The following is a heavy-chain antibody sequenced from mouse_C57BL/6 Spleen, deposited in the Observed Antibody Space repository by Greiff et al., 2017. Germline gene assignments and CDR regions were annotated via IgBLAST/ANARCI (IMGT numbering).Heavy chain of an antibody. CDR2: IDPSSGGT. D-gene: IGHD2-2*01. CDR1: GYSFTSYW. J-gene: IGHJ3*01. Sequence: QVQLQQSGAELVKPGASVKLSCKASGYSFTSYWMHWVKQRPGRGLEWIGRIDPSSGGTKYNEKFKSKATLTVDKPSSTAYKQPSSLTSEDTALYYCERGGNGYDRWVAYWGQGTLVTVSA. V-gene: IGHV1-72*01. CDR3: ERGGNGYDRWVAY.